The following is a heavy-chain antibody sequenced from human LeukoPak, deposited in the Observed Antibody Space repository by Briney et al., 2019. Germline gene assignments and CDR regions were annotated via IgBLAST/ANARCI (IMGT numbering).Heavy chain of an antibody. J-gene: IGHJ1*01. D-gene: IGHD2-2*01. V-gene: IGHV4-30-2*01. CDR3: VRGGYCSSTSCYSAVEYFHH. CDR1: GGSISSGGYS. Sequence: PSETLSLTCTVSGGSISSGGYSWSWIRQPPGKALEWIGSIYHSGSTYLNPSLRSRVTISVDRSKNQFSLNLSSVTAADTAVFYCVRGGYCSSTSCYSAVEYFHHWGQGTLVTVSS. CDR2: IYHSGST.